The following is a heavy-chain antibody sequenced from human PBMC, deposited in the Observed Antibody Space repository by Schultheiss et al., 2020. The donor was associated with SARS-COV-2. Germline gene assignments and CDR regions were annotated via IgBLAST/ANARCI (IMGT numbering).Heavy chain of an antibody. CDR2: ISYDGSTK. D-gene: IGHD1-26*01. CDR3: ARVGGYWYFDL. CDR1: GFTFSSYG. Sequence: SLKISCAASGFTFSSYGMHWVRQAPGKGLEWVAVISYDGSTKYYADSVKGRFTISRDNAKNSLYLQMNSLRAEDTAVYYCARVGGYWYFDLWGRGTLVTVSS. V-gene: IGHV3-30*03. J-gene: IGHJ2*01.